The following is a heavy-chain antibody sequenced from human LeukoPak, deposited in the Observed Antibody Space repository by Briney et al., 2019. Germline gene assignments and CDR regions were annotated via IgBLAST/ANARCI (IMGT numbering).Heavy chain of an antibody. CDR3: AKRGAEVGTTIAPGDY. Sequence: GGSLRLSCAASGFTFSSYEMNWVRQAPGKGLEWVSTSSGNGGSTYYGDSVKGRFTISRDNSKNTLYLQMNSLRAEDTAVYYCAKRGAEVGTTIAPGDYWGQGSLVTVSS. V-gene: IGHV3-23*01. J-gene: IGHJ4*02. CDR2: SSGNGGST. D-gene: IGHD1-26*01. CDR1: GFTFSSYE.